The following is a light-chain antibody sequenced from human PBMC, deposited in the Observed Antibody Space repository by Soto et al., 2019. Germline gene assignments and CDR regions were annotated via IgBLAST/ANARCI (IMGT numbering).Light chain of an antibody. CDR3: CSYAGSRVV. CDR2: EGS. Sequence: QSVLTQPASVSGSPGQSITISCTGTSSDVGSYNLVSWNQQHPGKAPKLMIYEGSKRPSGVSNRFSGSKSGNTASLTISGLQAEDEADYYCCSYAGSRVVFGGGTKLTVL. J-gene: IGLJ2*01. CDR1: SSDVGSYNL. V-gene: IGLV2-23*01.